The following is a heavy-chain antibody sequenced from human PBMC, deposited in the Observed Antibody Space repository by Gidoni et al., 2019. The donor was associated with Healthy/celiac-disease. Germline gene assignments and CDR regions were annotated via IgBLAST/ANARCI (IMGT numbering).Heavy chain of an antibody. D-gene: IGHD1-26*01. CDR3: ARVRGGSYSESDY. CDR1: GFTFSSYS. CDR2: ISSSSSTI. Sequence: EVQLVESGGGLVQPGGSLRLSCAPSGFTFSSYSMNWVRQAPGKGGEWVSYISSSSSTIYYADSVKGRFTISRDNAKNSLYLQMNSLRAEDTAVYYCARVRGGSYSESDYWGQGTLVTVSS. J-gene: IGHJ4*02. V-gene: IGHV3-48*01.